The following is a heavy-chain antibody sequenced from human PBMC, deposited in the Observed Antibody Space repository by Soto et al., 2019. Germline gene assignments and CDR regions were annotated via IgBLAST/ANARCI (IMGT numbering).Heavy chain of an antibody. J-gene: IGHJ6*03. D-gene: IGHD3-3*01. CDR3: ARGHFGLINSFIYFYYMDV. V-gene: IGHV4-61*01. CDR1: GDSIATGDSIATYY. Sequence: QVQLQESGPGLVKPSGTLSLTCTVSGDSIATGDSIATYYWSWIRQPPGKGLEWIGYIHKSGSTNTNPSLRGRVTMSVDTSKKQFSLRMTSVTAADTAVYYCARGHFGLINSFIYFYYMDVWGKGTTVTVSS. CDR2: IHKSGST.